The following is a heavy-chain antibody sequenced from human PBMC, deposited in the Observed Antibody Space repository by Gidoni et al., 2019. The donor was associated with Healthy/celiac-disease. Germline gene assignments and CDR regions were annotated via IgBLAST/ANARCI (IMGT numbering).Heavy chain of an antibody. Sequence: EVQLVESGGGLVQPGRSVRLSCAASGFPFDEYDSHVVRQAPGKGLEWVSGISWNSGSIGYADSVKGRFTISRDNAKNSLYLQMNSLRAEDTALYYCAKMWRDYDILTGYYSSWYFDLWGRGTLVTVSS. D-gene: IGHD3-9*01. V-gene: IGHV3-9*01. CDR1: GFPFDEYD. CDR2: ISWNSGSI. CDR3: AKMWRDYDILTGYYSSWYFDL. J-gene: IGHJ2*01.